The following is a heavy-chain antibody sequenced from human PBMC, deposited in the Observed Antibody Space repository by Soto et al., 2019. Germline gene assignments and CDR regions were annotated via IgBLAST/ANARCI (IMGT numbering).Heavy chain of an antibody. CDR3: TTLSYLYYDGMDA. J-gene: IGHJ6*02. D-gene: IGHD2-2*01. CDR2: IKSKVDGGTA. Sequence: WGSLRLSCEASGFTFSNAWMNWVRQGPGKGLEWLGRIKSKVDGGTADYGAATKGRFSISRDDLKNMLYLQMNSLKPDDTAVYYCTTLSYLYYDGMDAWGQGTTVTVSS. CDR1: GFTFSNAW. V-gene: IGHV3-15*01.